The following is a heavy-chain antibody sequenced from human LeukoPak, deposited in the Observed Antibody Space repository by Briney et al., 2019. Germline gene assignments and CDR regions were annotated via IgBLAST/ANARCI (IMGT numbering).Heavy chain of an antibody. CDR2: IDDDGSGA. CDR3: ARIGPSGSGSYFFLDP. Sequence: GGSLRLSCAASGFTFSAYWMHWVRQAPGMGLVWVSRIDDDGSGASHADSVKGRFTISRDNARNTLYLQMNSLRAEDTAVYYCARIGPSGSGSYFFLDPWGQGPPVTVSS. CDR1: GFTFSAYW. V-gene: IGHV3-74*01. D-gene: IGHD3-10*01. J-gene: IGHJ5*02.